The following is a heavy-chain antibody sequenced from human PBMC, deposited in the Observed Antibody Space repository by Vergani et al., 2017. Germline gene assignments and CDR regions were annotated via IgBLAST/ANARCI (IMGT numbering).Heavy chain of an antibody. CDR2: INPNGGGT. Sequence: QVQLVQSGAEVKKPGASVKVSCRASGYTFTAYYMHWVRQAPGQGFEWMGWINPNGGGTSYAQKFQGRVTMTRETSISTAYMELSRLSSDDTAVYYCANKRGDNWFDPWGQGTLVTVSS. CDR1: GYTFTAYY. D-gene: IGHD3-16*01. V-gene: IGHV1-2*02. CDR3: ANKRGDNWFDP. J-gene: IGHJ5*02.